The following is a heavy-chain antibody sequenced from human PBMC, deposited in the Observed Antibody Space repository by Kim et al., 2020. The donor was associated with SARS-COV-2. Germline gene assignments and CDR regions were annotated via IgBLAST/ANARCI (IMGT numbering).Heavy chain of an antibody. CDR3: AKVHTPWLARDAFDI. CDR2: ITSSGGST. J-gene: IGHJ3*02. D-gene: IGHD6-19*01. CDR1: GFTFSSYA. Sequence: GGSLRLSCAASGFTFSSYAMSWVRQAPGKGLEGVSGITSSGGSTYYADSVKGRFTIFRDNSKNTLFLQMNSLRAEDTAVYYCAKVHTPWLARDAFDIWGQGTMVTVSS. V-gene: IGHV3-23*01.